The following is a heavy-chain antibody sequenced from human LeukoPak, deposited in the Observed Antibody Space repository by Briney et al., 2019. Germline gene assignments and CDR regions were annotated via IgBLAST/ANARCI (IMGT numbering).Heavy chain of an antibody. CDR3: ASEIIFGSFDY. CDR1: GFTFSDYY. J-gene: IGHJ4*02. CDR2: ISYDGSNK. D-gene: IGHD3-3*01. Sequence: GGSLRLSCAASGFTFSDYYMSWIRQAPGKGLEWVAVISYDGSNKYYADSVKGRFTISRDNSKNTLYLQMNSLRAEDTAVYYCASEIIFGSFDYWGQGTLVTVSS. V-gene: IGHV3-30*03.